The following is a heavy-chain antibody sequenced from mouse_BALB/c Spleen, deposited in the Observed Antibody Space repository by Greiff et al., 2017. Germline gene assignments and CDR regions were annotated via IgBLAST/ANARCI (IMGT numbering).Heavy chain of an antibody. V-gene: IGHV2-2*02. D-gene: IGHD1-1*01. CDR1: GFSLTSYG. CDR2: IWSGGST. Sequence: VQLKESGPGLVQPSQSLSITCTVSGFSLTSYGVHWVRQSPGKGLEWLGVIWSGGSTDYNAAFISRLSISKDNSKSQVFFKMNSLQANDTAIYYCARKNYYGSSSYAMDYWGQGTSVTVSS. J-gene: IGHJ4*01. CDR3: ARKNYYGSSSYAMDY.